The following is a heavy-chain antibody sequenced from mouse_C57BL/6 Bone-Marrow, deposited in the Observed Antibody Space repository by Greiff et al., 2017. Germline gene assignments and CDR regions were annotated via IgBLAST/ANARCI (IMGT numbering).Heavy chain of an antibody. J-gene: IGHJ3*01. V-gene: IGHV1-55*01. Sequence: QVQLQQSGAELVKPGASVKMFCKASGYTFTSYWITWVKQRPGQGLEWIGDIYPGSGSTNYNEKFKSKATLTVDTSSSTAYMQLSSLTSDVSAVYVGARPLLTYWGKVTLVTGSA. CDR1: GYTFTSYW. CDR3: ARPLLTY. CDR2: IYPGSGST.